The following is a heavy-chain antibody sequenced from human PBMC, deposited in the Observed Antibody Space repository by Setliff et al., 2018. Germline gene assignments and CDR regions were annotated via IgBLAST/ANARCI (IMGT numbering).Heavy chain of an antibody. J-gene: IGHJ6*02. Sequence: GGSLRLSCAASGFTFSSSAMAWVRQAPGKGLEWVSAISGSGGSTYYADSVKGRFTISRDNSKNTLYLQMNSLRAEDTAVYYCAKALLSTAGYYYYYYGMDVWGQGTTVTVSS. V-gene: IGHV3-23*01. D-gene: IGHD3-9*01. CDR1: GFTFSSSA. CDR3: AKALLSTAGYYYYYYGMDV. CDR2: ISGSGGST.